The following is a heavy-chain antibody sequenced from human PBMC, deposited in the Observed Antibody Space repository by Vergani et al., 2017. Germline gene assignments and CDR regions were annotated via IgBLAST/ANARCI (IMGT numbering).Heavy chain of an antibody. CDR2: IIPIFGTA. J-gene: IGHJ3*02. V-gene: IGHV1-69*06. CDR3: ARDNGYYGSGWDAFDI. Sequence: QVQLVQSGAEVKKPGSSVKVSCKASGGTFSSYAISWVRQAPGQGFEWRGGIIPIFGTANYAQKFQGRVTITADKSTSTAYMELSSLRSEATAVYYCARDNGYYGSGWDAFDIWGQGTMVTVSS. CDR1: GGTFSSYA. D-gene: IGHD3-10*01.